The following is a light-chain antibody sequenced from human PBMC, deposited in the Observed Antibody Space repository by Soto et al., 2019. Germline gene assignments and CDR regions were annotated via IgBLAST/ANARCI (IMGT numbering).Light chain of an antibody. CDR2: GPS. V-gene: IGKV3-15*01. CDR3: QQYNNWPRT. J-gene: IGKJ1*01. CDR1: QSVGGN. Sequence: ELVMTQSPGTLSVSPGERATLSCRASQSVGGNLAWYQQKPGQAPRLLIYGPSTRATGIPARFSGSGSGTEFTLTISSLQSEDFAVYYCQQYNNWPRTFGQGTKVEVK.